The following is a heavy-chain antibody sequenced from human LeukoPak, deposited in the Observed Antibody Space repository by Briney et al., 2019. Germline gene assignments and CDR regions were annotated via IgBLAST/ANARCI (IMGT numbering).Heavy chain of an antibody. J-gene: IGHJ3*02. Sequence: GGSLRLSCAASKFTFSSYNMNWVRQAPGKGLEWLAYISSSSSPIYYADSVKGRFTISRDNSKNTLYLQMNSLRAEDTAVYYCARDLGDGYNPDAFDIWGQGTMVTVSS. CDR3: ARDLGDGYNPDAFDI. CDR2: ISSSSSPI. CDR1: KFTFSSYN. V-gene: IGHV3-48*01. D-gene: IGHD5-24*01.